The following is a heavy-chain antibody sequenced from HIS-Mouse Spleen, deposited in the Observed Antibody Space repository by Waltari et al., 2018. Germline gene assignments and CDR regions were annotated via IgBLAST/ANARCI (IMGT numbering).Heavy chain of an antibody. CDR1: GGSISSSSYY. J-gene: IGHJ4*02. CDR3: ASGVVVAATAVHFDY. V-gene: IGHV4-39*07. CDR2: IYYSGST. Sequence: QLQLQELGPGLVKPSETLSLTCTVSGGSISSSSYYWGWIRQPPGKGLEWIGSIYYSGSTYYNPSLKSRVTISVDTSKNQFSLKLSAVTAADTAVYYCASGVVVAATAVHFDYWGQGTLVTVSS. D-gene: IGHD2-15*01.